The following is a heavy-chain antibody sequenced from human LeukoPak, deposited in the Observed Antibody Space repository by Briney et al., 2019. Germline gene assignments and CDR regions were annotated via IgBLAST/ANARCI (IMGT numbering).Heavy chain of an antibody. CDR2: ISYDGSNK. Sequence: PGRSLRLSGAASGFTFSSYAMHWVRQAPGKGLEWVAVISYDGSNKYYADSVKGRFTISRDNSKNTLYLQMNSLRAEDTAVYYCAREIQITTNPFAYWGQGTLVTVSS. CDR3: AREIQITTNPFAY. D-gene: IGHD3-22*01. CDR1: GFTFSSYA. J-gene: IGHJ4*02. V-gene: IGHV3-30-3*01.